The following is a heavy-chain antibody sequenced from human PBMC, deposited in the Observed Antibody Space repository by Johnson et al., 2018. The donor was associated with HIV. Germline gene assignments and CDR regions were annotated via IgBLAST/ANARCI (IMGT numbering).Heavy chain of an antibody. Sequence: QMLLLESGGGVVQPGGSLRLSCAASGFTFSSYGMHWVRQVPGNGLEWVTVIWYDGSNKYYADSVKGRFTISRDNSKNTLYLQMNSLRAEDTAVYYCAKGGSLTQDAPFDIWGQGTMVTVSS. V-gene: IGHV3-33*06. CDR1: GFTFSSYG. CDR3: AKGGSLTQDAPFDI. D-gene: IGHD1-14*01. CDR2: IWYDGSNK. J-gene: IGHJ3*02.